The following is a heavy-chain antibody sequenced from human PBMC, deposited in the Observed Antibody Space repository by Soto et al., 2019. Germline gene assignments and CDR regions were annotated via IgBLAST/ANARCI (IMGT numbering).Heavy chain of an antibody. CDR1: GFTFSDYY. Sequence: QVQLLESGGGLVKPGGSLRLSCAASGFTFSDYYMSWIRQAPGKGLECVAYISVSSTYANYVDSVEGRCTISRDNAKNSLFLQMNSLRAEDTAVYYCARGVPYYPSEKPANFAYWGQGALVTVSS. CDR3: ARGVPYYPSEKPANFAY. CDR2: ISVSSTYA. V-gene: IGHV3-11*05. D-gene: IGHD3-10*01. J-gene: IGHJ4*02.